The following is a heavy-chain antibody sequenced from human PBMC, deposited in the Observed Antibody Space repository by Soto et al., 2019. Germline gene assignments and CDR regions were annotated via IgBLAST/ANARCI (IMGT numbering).Heavy chain of an antibody. CDR2: INPNSGGT. D-gene: IGHD6-13*01. V-gene: IGHV1-2*04. Sequence: ASVKVSCKASGYTFTGYYMHWVRQAPGQGLEWMGWINPNSGGTNYAQKFQGWVTMTRDTSISTAYMELSRLRSDDTAVYYCARDRQLVRSGSREGMDVWGQGTTVTVSS. CDR1: GYTFTGYY. J-gene: IGHJ6*02. CDR3: ARDRQLVRSGSREGMDV.